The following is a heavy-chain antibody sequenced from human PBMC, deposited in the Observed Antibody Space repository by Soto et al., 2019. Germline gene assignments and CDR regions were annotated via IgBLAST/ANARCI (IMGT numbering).Heavy chain of an antibody. D-gene: IGHD5-12*01. CDR2: IWYDGGYK. CDR1: GFTFSNYG. V-gene: IGHV3-33*06. CDR3: AKDIVPGGYGDVYYYYGMDV. Sequence: QVQLVESGGGVVQPGKSLRLSCAASGFTFSNYGMHWVRQAPGKGLEWVAVIWYDGGYKYYPDSVKGRFTISRDNSKNTLYLQMDTLRAEDTAVYYCAKDIVPGGYGDVYYYYGMDVWGQGTTVTVSS. J-gene: IGHJ6*02.